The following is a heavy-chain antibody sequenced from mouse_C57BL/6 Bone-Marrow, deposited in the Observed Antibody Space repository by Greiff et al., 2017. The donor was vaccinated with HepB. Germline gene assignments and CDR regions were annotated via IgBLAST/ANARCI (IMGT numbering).Heavy chain of an antibody. D-gene: IGHD2-3*01. J-gene: IGHJ1*03. V-gene: IGHV1-26*01. Sequence: EVQLQQSGPELVKPGASVKISCKASGYTFTDYYMNWVKQSHGKSLEWIGDINPNNGGTSYNQKFKGKATLTVDKSSSTAYMELRSLTSEDSAVYYCARYGGYYSYWYFDVWGTGTTVTVSS. CDR1: GYTFTDYY. CDR3: ARYGGYYSYWYFDV. CDR2: INPNNGGT.